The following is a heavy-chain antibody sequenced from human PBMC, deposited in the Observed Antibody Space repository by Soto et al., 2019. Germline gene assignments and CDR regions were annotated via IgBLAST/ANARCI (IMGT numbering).Heavy chain of an antibody. J-gene: IGHJ4*02. V-gene: IGHV3-23*01. D-gene: IGHD1-1*01. Sequence: DVQLLESGGGFQQPGGSLSLSCAVSGFTFSDYAMSWVRQAPGQGLEWVSSISGSGTNTYYADSVKGRFTISKDNSEYSLSLRMNGLTAEDAAVYYCAKYASPETATSWGGDLDSWGRGTLVTV. CDR1: GFTFSDYA. CDR3: AKYASPETATSWGGDLDS. CDR2: ISGSGTNT.